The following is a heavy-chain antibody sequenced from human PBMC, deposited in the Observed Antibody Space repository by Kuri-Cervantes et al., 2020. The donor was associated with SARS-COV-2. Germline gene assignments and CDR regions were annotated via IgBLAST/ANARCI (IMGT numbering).Heavy chain of an antibody. CDR2: INWNGGST. V-gene: IGHV3-20*04. D-gene: IGHD1-7*01. Sequence: GGSLRLSCAASGFTFDDYGMSWVRQAPGKGLEWVSGINWNGGSTGYADSVKGRFTISRDNSKNTLYLQMNSLRAEDTAVYYCAREGLELSPFDYWGQGTLVTVSS. J-gene: IGHJ4*02. CDR1: GFTFDDYG. CDR3: AREGLELSPFDY.